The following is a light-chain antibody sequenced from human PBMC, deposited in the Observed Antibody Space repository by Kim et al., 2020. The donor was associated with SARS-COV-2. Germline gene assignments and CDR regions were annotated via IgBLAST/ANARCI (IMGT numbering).Light chain of an antibody. CDR2: GAS. CDR3: QQYNNWPPGT. CDR1: QSVSSN. Sequence: EIVMTQSPPTLSVSPGERATLSCRASQSVSSNLAWYQQKPGQAPRLLISGASTRATGIPARFSGSGSGTEFTLTISSLQSEDFAVYFCQQYNNWPPGTFGQGTKVDIK. V-gene: IGKV3-15*01. J-gene: IGKJ1*01.